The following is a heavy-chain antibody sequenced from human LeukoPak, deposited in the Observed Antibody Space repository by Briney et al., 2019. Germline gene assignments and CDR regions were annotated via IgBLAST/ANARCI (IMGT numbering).Heavy chain of an antibody. CDR2: INSDGSWT. J-gene: IGHJ4*02. CDR3: VSFYETY. CDR1: GNYW. Sequence: GGSLRLSCAASGNYWMHWVRQAPGKGLVWVSHINSDGSWTSYADSVKGRFTISKDNAKNTVYLQMNSLRAEDTAVYYCVSFYETYWGRGTLVAVSS. D-gene: IGHD2/OR15-2a*01. V-gene: IGHV3-74*01.